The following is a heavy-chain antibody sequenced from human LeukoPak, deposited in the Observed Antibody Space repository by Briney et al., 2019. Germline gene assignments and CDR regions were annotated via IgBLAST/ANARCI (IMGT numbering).Heavy chain of an antibody. CDR2: TIPSDGST. CDR3: ARGKVVTMVRGVIITYFDY. D-gene: IGHD3-10*01. V-gene: IGHV1-46*01. J-gene: IGHJ4*02. CDR1: GYSFTRYF. Sequence: GASVKVSCKASGYSFTRYFIHWVRQAPGQGLEWMGITIPSDGSTSYAQKFQGGVTMTRDTSTSTVYMELSSLRSEDTAVYYCARGKVVTMVRGVIITYFDYWGQGTLVTVSS.